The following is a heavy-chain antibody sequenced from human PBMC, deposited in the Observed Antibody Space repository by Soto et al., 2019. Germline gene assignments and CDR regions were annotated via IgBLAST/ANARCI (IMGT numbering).Heavy chain of an antibody. J-gene: IGHJ4*02. CDR2: IGPSGSGT. D-gene: IGHD1-1*01. Sequence: GGSLRLSCAAPGFTFSSHWMHWVRQAPGKGLVWVSHIGPSGSGTRDADSVQGRFTISRDNARNTLYLQMNSLGDEDTAVYYCTRDNNWSYDYWGQGILVTVSS. V-gene: IGHV3-74*01. CDR3: TRDNNWSYDY. CDR1: GFTFSSHW.